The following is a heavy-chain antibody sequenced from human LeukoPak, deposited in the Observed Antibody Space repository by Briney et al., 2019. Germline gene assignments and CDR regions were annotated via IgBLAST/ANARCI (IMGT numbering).Heavy chain of an antibody. CDR1: GGSFSGYY. CDR2: INHSGST. D-gene: IGHD3-22*01. J-gene: IGHJ6*02. Sequence: SETLSLTCAVYGGSFSGYYWSWIRQPPGKGLEWIGEINHSGSTSYNPSLKSRVTISVDTSKNQFSLKLSSVTAADTAVYYCQRVVTDYYYYYGMDVWGQGTTVTVSS. CDR3: QRVVTDYYYYYGMDV. V-gene: IGHV4-34*01.